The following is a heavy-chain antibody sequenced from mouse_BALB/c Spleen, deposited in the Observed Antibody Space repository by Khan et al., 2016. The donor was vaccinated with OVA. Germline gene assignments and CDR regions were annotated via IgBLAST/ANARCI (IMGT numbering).Heavy chain of an antibody. CDR1: GYTFIEYT. J-gene: IGHJ4*01. V-gene: IGHV1-18*01. CDR2: INPKNGVT. D-gene: IGHD3-3*01. CDR3: ARDAGRY. Sequence: EVQLQQSGPELVKPGASVKISCKTSGYTFIEYTLHWVKQSHGKSPEWIGVINPKNGVTSYNQNFKGKATLTVDKSFSTAYMEFRSLTSEDSAVYYCARDAGRYWGQGTSVTVSS.